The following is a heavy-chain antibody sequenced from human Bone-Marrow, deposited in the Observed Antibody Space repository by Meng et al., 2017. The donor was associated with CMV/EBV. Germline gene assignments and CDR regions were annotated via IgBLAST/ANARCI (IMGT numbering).Heavy chain of an antibody. CDR2: ISPNTDGT. D-gene: IGHD4-11*01. J-gene: IGHJ1*01. CDR3: ARIYSNDGY. CDR1: GYTFTGSY. Sequence: ASVKVSCKASGYTFTGSYIHWVRQAPGQGLEWMGWISPNTDGTNYAQKFQGRVTITTDESTSTAYMELSSLRSEDTAVYYCARIYSNDGYWGQGTLVTVSS. V-gene: IGHV1-2*02.